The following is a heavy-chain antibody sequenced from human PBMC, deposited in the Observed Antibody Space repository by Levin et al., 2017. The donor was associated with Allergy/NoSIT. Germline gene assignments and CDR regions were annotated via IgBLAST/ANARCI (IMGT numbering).Heavy chain of an antibody. CDR1: GGSFSGYY. CDR3: ARGKPGGHPDYYYYYMDV. CDR2: INHSGST. V-gene: IGHV4-34*01. J-gene: IGHJ6*03. D-gene: IGHD1-14*01. Sequence: PSETLSLTCAVYGGSFSGYYWSWIRQPPGKGLEWIGEINHSGSTNYNPSLKSRVTISVDTSKNQFSLKLSSVTAADTAVYYCARGKPGGHPDYYYYYMDVWGKGTTVTVSS.